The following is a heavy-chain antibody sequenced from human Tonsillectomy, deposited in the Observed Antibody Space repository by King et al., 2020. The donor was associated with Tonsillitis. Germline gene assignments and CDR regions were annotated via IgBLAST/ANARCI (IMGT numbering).Heavy chain of an antibody. CDR1: GFTFSSYA. Sequence: VQLVESGGGVVQPGRSLRLSCAASGFTFSSYAMHWVRQAPGKGLEWVAVISYDGSNKYYADSVKGRFTISRDNSKNTLYLQMNSLRAEDTAVYYCAREMTEGGDGYKMALYGMDVWGQGTTVTVSS. V-gene: IGHV3-30-3*01. CDR2: ISYDGSNK. D-gene: IGHD5-24*01. J-gene: IGHJ6*02. CDR3: AREMTEGGDGYKMALYGMDV.